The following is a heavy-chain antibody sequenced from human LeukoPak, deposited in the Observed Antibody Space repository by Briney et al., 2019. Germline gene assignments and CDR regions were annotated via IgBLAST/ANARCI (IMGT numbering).Heavy chain of an antibody. Sequence: TSETLSLTCAVYGGSFSGYYWSWIRQPPGKGLEWIGEINHSGSTNYNPSLKSRVTISVDTSKNQFSLKLSSVTAADTAVYYCARGRQPHWFDPWGQGTLVTVSS. D-gene: IGHD6-13*01. J-gene: IGHJ5*02. V-gene: IGHV4-34*01. CDR1: GGSFSGYY. CDR2: INHSGST. CDR3: ARGRQPHWFDP.